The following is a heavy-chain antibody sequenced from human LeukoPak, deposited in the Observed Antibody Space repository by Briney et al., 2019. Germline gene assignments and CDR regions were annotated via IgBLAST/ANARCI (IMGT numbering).Heavy chain of an antibody. Sequence: SETLSLTCTVSGDTISIYYWSWIRQPAGRGLEWIGRIYSSGNTNYNPSLKSRVTMSVDTSNHQFPLNLRSVTTADTAVYYCARSFDTNAFDIWGHGTMVTVSS. J-gene: IGHJ3*02. CDR2: IYSSGNT. D-gene: IGHD2/OR15-2a*01. CDR3: ARSFDTNAFDI. V-gene: IGHV4-4*07. CDR1: GDTISIYY.